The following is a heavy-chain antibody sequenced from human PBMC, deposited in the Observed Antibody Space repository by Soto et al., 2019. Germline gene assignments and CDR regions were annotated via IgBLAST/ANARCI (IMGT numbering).Heavy chain of an antibody. J-gene: IGHJ4*02. CDR1: GASISTYY. Sequence: SETLSVTCTVSGASISTYYWSWIRQTAEKRLEWIGRIYSSGSTIYSPSLKSRVTMSLDTSKNRFSLKLTSVTAADTAVYYCARGFGSDWYYFDSWGQGILVTVSS. D-gene: IGHD2-15*01. V-gene: IGHV4-4*07. CDR2: IYSSGST. CDR3: ARGFGSDWYYFDS.